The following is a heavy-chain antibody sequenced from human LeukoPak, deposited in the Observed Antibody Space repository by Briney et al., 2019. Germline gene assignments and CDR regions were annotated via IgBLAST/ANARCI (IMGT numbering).Heavy chain of an antibody. J-gene: IGHJ5*02. D-gene: IGHD3-10*01. CDR3: AKDRELLFAHCWFDL. V-gene: IGHV3-23*01. Sequence: QARGSLRLSCAASGFTFVTYAMTWVRQAPGKGLEWVGGISISSVDSYYADSVKGRFSISRDDSKNTLYLQMDRLPDEDTAVYYCAKDRELLFAHCWFDLWGQGTLVTVSS. CDR1: GFTFVTYA. CDR2: ISISSVDS.